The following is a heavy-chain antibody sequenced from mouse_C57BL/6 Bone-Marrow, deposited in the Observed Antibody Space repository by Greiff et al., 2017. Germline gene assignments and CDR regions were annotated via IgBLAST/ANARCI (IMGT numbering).Heavy chain of an antibody. CDR2: IWRGGST. V-gene: IGHV2-2*01. CDR1: GFSLTSYG. D-gene: IGHD2-3*01. CDR3: ARYDGYLGY. J-gene: IGHJ2*01. Sequence: QVQLQQSGPGLVQPSQSLSITCTVSGFSLTSYGVHWVRQSPGKGLEWLGVIWRGGSTDYNAAFISRLSISKDNSKGQVSFKMYSLQADDNAIYYWARYDGYLGYWGQGPTLTVAS.